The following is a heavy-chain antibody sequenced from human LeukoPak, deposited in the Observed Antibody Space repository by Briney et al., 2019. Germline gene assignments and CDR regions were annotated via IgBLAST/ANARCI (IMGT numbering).Heavy chain of an antibody. J-gene: IGHJ6*02. D-gene: IGHD1-26*01. CDR2: MNPNSGNT. CDR1: GYTFTSYD. Sequence: ASVKVSCKASGYTFTSYDINWVRQATGQGLEWMGWMNPNSGNTGYAQKFQGRVTITADKSTSTAYMELSSLRSEDTAVYYCARPYQIVGAGSDYYYYYGMDVWGQGTTVTVSS. CDR3: ARPYQIVGAGSDYYYYYGMDV. V-gene: IGHV1-8*01.